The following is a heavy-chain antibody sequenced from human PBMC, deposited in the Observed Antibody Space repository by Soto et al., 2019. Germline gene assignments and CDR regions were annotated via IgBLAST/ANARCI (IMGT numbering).Heavy chain of an antibody. CDR2: MYYSGGS. D-gene: IGHD5-12*01. CDR1: GGSINNGNYF. Sequence: QLQLEESGPGLVRPSDTLSLTCTVSGGSINNGNYFWGWIRQPPGKGLEWIASMYYSGGSYYNPSLKSRVTISADTSKNQFSLKLRSVTAADTAVYYCSKILVGATRQSDHDSLGQGTLVTVSS. CDR3: SKILVGATRQSDHDS. J-gene: IGHJ4*02. V-gene: IGHV4-39*01.